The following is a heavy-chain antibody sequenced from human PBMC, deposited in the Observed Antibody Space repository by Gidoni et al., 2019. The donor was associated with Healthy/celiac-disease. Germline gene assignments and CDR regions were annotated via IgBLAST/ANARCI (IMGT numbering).Heavy chain of an antibody. V-gene: IGHV3-33*01. CDR2: IWYDGSNK. CDR1: GFTFSRYG. J-gene: IGHJ6*02. CDR3: ARANYDYVWGSYRPQGDQYYYYGMDV. D-gene: IGHD3-16*02. Sequence: QVQLVESGGGVVQPGRSLRLSCAASGFTFSRYGMHWVRQAPGKGLEGVAVIWYDGSNKYYADSVKGRFTISRDNSKNTLYLQMNSLRAEDTAVYYCARANYDYVWGSYRPQGDQYYYYGMDVWGQGTTVTVSS.